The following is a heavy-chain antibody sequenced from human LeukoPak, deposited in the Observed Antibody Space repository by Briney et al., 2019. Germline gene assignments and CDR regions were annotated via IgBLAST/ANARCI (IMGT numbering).Heavy chain of an antibody. Sequence: GASVKVSCKTSGDTFESLAIAWVRQAPGQGLEWLGSIIPILDEVRYAPDFQGRLTITADELTTTVQMELHSLKGEDTAVYYCARDGLLMARGVRNGFDPWGQGTLVTVSS. D-gene: IGHD3-10*01. CDR2: IIPILDEV. V-gene: IGHV1-69*10. J-gene: IGHJ5*02. CDR1: GDTFESLA. CDR3: ARDGLLMARGVRNGFDP.